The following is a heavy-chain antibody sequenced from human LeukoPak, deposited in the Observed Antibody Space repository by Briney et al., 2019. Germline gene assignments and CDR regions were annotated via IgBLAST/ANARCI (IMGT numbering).Heavy chain of an antibody. V-gene: IGHV4-4*02. CDR2: IYHSGST. CDR3: AXXLTXPSXYXXYXXV. CDR1: GGSISSSNW. J-gene: IGHJ6*03. Sequence: CAVSGGSISSSNWWSWVRQPPGKGLEWIGEIYHSGSTNYNPSLKRRVTISVDRSKNQFSLKLSSVTAADTAGYYCAXXLTXPSXYXXYXXVWGKGTTVTVSS. D-gene: IGHD3-9*01.